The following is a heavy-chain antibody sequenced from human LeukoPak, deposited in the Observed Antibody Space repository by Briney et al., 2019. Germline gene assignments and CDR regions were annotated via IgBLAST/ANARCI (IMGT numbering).Heavy chain of an antibody. D-gene: IGHD5-18*01. CDR2: IYSSGST. CDR1: GFTVSNNY. V-gene: IGHV3-53*04. CDR3: VYVDTVMATGDY. J-gene: IGHJ4*02. Sequence: GGSLRLSCAASGFTVSNNYMNWVRQAPGKGLEWVSVIYSSGSTYYADSVKGRFTISIHNSKNTLYLQMNSLRPEDTAVYYCVYVDTVMATGDYWGQGTLVTVSS.